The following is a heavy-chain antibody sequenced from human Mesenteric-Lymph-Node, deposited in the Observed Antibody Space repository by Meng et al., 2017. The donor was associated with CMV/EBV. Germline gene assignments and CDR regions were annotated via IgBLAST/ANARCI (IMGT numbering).Heavy chain of an antibody. CDR2: INPSGGST. J-gene: IGHJ4*02. D-gene: IGHD6-13*01. CDR3: ARVRIAGTHDY. Sequence: SCKASGYTFTSYYMHWVRQAPGQGLEWMGIINPSGGSTSYAQKFQGRVTMTRDTSTSTVYMELSSLRSEDTAVYYCARVRIAGTHDYWGQGTLVTVSS. CDR1: GYTFTSYY. V-gene: IGHV1-46*01.